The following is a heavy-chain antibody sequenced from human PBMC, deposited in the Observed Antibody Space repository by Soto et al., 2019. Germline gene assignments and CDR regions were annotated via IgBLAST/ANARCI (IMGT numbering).Heavy chain of an antibody. J-gene: IGHJ5*02. CDR2: IWYDGSNK. CDR3: AKERGATTSMFDP. V-gene: IGHV3-33*06. Sequence: ESGGGVVQPGRSLRLSCAASGFTFSSYGMHWVRQAPGTGLEWVAVIWYDGSNKYYADSVKGRFTISRDNSKNTLYLQMNSLRAEDTAVYYCAKERGATTSMFDPWGQGTLVTVSS. CDR1: GFTFSSYG. D-gene: IGHD1-26*01.